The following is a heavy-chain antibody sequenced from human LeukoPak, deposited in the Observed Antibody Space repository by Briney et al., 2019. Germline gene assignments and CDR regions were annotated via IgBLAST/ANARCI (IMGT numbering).Heavy chain of an antibody. D-gene: IGHD7-27*01. CDR1: GGSVNSYY. J-gene: IGHJ3*02. Sequence: PSETLSLTCSVSGGSVNSYYWSWIRQPPGKGLEWIVYIYTTGRTNYNPSLKSRVTISVDTSKNQFSLKLSSVTAADTAVYYCAKILGSGVWYGFDIWGQGTMVTVSS. CDR3: AKILGSGVWYGFDI. CDR2: IYTTGRT. V-gene: IGHV4-4*09.